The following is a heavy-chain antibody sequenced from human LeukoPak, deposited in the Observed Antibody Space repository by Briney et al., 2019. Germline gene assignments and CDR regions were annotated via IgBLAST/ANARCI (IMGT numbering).Heavy chain of an antibody. CDR3: AKNGQSGFSFDP. D-gene: IGHD3-3*01. Sequence: PSETLSLTCAVYGGSLNGHYWSWIRQPPGKGLEWIGEGSESGGTKFNPSLKSRVTISADTSKNQFSLKLNSVAAADTAVYYCAKNGQSGFSFDPWGQGTLVTVSS. CDR2: GSESGGT. J-gene: IGHJ5*02. V-gene: IGHV4-34*01. CDR1: GGSLNGHY.